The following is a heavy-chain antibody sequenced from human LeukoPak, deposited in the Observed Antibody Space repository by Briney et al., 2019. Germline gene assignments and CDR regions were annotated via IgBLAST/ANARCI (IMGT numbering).Heavy chain of an antibody. CDR3: ARVMDYEGYFDY. CDR2: INSDGSST. V-gene: IGHV3-74*01. CDR1: GFTFSSYW. J-gene: IGHJ4*02. D-gene: IGHD3-22*01. Sequence: PGGSLRLSCAASGFTFSSYWMHWVRQAPGKGLVWVSRINSDGSSTSYADSVKGRFTISRDNAKNTLYLQRNSLRAEDTAVYYCARVMDYEGYFDYWGQGTLVTVSS.